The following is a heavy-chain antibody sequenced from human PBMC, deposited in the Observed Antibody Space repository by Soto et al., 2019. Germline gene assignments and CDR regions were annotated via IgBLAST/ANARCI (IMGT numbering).Heavy chain of an antibody. Sequence: ASVKVSCKASGGTFSSYTISWVRQAPGQGLEWMGRINPSGGSTSYAQKFQGRVTMTRDTSASTVYMELSSLRSEDTAVYYCARDRRGGSSHQPSYWGQGTLVTVSS. CDR3: ARDRRGGSSHQPSY. V-gene: IGHV1-46*01. J-gene: IGHJ4*02. D-gene: IGHD2-15*01. CDR2: INPSGGST. CDR1: GGTFSSYT.